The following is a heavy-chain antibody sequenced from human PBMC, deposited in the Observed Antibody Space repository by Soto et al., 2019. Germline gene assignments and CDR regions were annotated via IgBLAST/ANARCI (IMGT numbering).Heavy chain of an antibody. CDR3: AKDRKVAATRYYYGMDV. CDR1: GFTFSSYG. D-gene: IGHD2-15*01. J-gene: IGHJ6*02. Sequence: QVQLVESGGGVVQPGRSLRLSCAASGFTFSSYGMHWVRQAPGKGLEWVAVISYDGSNKYYADSVKGRFTISRDNSKNTLYLQMNSLRAEDTAVYYCAKDRKVAATRYYYGMDVWGQGTTVTVSS. CDR2: ISYDGSNK. V-gene: IGHV3-30*18.